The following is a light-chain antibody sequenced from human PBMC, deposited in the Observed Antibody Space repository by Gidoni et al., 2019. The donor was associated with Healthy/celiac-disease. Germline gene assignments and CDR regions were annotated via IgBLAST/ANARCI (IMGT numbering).Light chain of an antibody. V-gene: IGKV1-39*01. CDR3: QQSYSTPPT. Sequence: DIQITQSPSSLSASVGDRVTITCRASQSISSYLNWYQQKPGKAPTLLSYAASSLQSGVPSRVSGSGSGTDFTLTISSLQPEDFATYYCQQSYSTPPTFGQRNKVEIK. CDR1: QSISSY. CDR2: AAS. J-gene: IGKJ1*01.